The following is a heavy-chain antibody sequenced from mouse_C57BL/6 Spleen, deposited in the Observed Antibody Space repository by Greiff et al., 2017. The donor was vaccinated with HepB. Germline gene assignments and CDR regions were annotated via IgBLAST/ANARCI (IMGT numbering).Heavy chain of an antibody. J-gene: IGHJ2*01. CDR1: GFTFSSYG. Sequence: EVMLVESGGDLVKPGGSLKLSCAASGFTFSSYGMSWVRQTPDKRLEWVATISSGGSYTYYPDSVKGRFTISRDNAKNTLYLQMSSLKSEDTAMYYCARHGTTEPGFDYWGQGTTLTVSS. CDR2: ISSGGSYT. CDR3: ARHGTTEPGFDY. D-gene: IGHD1-1*01. V-gene: IGHV5-6*01.